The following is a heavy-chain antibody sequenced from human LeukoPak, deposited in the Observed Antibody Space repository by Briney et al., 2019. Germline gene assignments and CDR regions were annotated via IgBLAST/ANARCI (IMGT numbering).Heavy chain of an antibody. Sequence: KPGGSLRLSCAASGFTFSSYSMNWVRQAPVKVLEWVSSISSSSSYIYYADSVKGRFTISRDNAKNSLYLQMNSLRAEDTAVYYCAREKRYYDFSDGLDVWGQGTTVTVSS. CDR1: GFTFSSYS. CDR2: ISSSSSYI. CDR3: AREKRYYDFSDGLDV. J-gene: IGHJ6*02. V-gene: IGHV3-21*01. D-gene: IGHD3-3*01.